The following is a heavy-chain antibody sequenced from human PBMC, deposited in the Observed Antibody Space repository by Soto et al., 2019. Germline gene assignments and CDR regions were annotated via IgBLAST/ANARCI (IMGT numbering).Heavy chain of an antibody. CDR1: GYPFSNYG. CDR2: VNIDKGNT. J-gene: IGHJ4*02. CDR3: ARERGGYRDGDY. D-gene: IGHD5-18*01. V-gene: IGHV1-18*01. Sequence: QVQLVQSGPEVKKPGASVRVSCKPSGYPFSNYGISWMRQAPGQGLEWMGWVNIDKGNTKYAQKFQDRVTMTTDTPTSTVYLELRSLRSDDTALYYCARERGGYRDGDYWGQGTLVTVSS.